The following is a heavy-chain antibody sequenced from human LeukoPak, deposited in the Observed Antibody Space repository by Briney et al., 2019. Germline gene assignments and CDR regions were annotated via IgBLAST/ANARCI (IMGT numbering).Heavy chain of an antibody. J-gene: IGHJ4*02. CDR3: ATFDPIVEDVGADY. CDR1: GFTFSSYA. D-gene: IGHD1-26*01. V-gene: IGHV3-66*01. CDR2: IYSGGST. Sequence: PGGSLRLSCAASGFTFSSYAMSWVRQAPGKGLEWVSVIYSGGSTYYADSVKGRFTISRDNSKNTLYLQMNSLRAEDTAVYYCATFDPIVEDVGADYWGQGTLVAVSS.